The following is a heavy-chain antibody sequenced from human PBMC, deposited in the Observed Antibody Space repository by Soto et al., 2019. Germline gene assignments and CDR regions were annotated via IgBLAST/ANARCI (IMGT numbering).Heavy chain of an antibody. V-gene: IGHV3-30*03. D-gene: IGHD6-19*01. CDR2: ISYDGSNK. CDR1: GFTFSSYG. J-gene: IGHJ4*02. Sequence: PGGSLRLSCAASGFTFSSYGMHWVRQAPGKGLEWVAVISYDGSNKYYAGSVKGRLTISRDNSKNTLYLQMNSLRAEDTAVYYCATESIPIAVAGRPDYWGQRTLVPVSS. CDR3: ATESIPIAVAGRPDY.